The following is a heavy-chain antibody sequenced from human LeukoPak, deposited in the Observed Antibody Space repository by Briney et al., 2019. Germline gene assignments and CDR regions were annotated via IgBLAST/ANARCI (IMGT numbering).Heavy chain of an antibody. D-gene: IGHD2-2*01. J-gene: IGHJ5*02. CDR1: GFSFSDYA. V-gene: IGHV3-21*01. CDR2: ISSSSSYI. CDR3: ARDYSGYCSSTSCYFHNWFDP. Sequence: GGSLRLSCAASGFSFSDYAITWVRQAPGKGLEWVSSISSSSSYIYYADSVKGRFTISRDNAKNSLYLQMNSLRAEDTAVYYCARDYSGYCSSTSCYFHNWFDPWGQGTLVTVSS.